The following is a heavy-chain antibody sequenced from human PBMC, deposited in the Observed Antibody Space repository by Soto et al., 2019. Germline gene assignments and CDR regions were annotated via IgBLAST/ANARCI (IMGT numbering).Heavy chain of an antibody. CDR1: GFTFSSYS. V-gene: IGHV3-48*01. CDR2: ISSSSSTI. Sequence: EVQLVESGGGLVQPGGSLILSCAASGFTFSSYSMNWVRQAPGEGLEWGSYISSSSSTIYYADSVKGRFTISRDNAKNSLYLQMNSLRAEDTAVYYCARDPTRGAYGDYRGARHFDYWGQGTLVTVSS. CDR3: ARDPTRGAYGDYRGARHFDY. J-gene: IGHJ4*02. D-gene: IGHD4-17*01.